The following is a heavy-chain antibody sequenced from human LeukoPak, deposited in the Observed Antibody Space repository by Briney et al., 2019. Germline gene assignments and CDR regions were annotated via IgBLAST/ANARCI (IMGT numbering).Heavy chain of an antibody. J-gene: IGHJ2*01. CDR1: GFTFSSYS. CDR2: ISSSSSYI. Sequence: PGGSLRLSCAASGFTFSSYSMNWVRQAPGKGLEWVSSISSSSSYIYYADSVKGRFTISRDSAKNSLYLQMNSLRAEDTAVYYCARLYSSGWYFDLWGRGTLVTVSS. V-gene: IGHV3-21*01. D-gene: IGHD6-19*01. CDR3: ARLYSSGWYFDL.